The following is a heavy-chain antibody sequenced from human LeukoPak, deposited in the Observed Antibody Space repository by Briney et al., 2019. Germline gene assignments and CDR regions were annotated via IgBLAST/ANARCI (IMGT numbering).Heavy chain of an antibody. CDR1: VGSISSYY. Sequence: SETLFLTCTVPVGSISSYYWSWIRQPPGKGLEWIRYIYYSGITNYNPSLKSRVTISVDTSKIQFSLKLSSVTAADTAVYYCAREGGIAARPFDYWGQGTLVTVSS. J-gene: IGHJ4*02. CDR2: IYYSGIT. V-gene: IGHV4-59*01. CDR3: AREGGIAARPFDY. D-gene: IGHD6-6*01.